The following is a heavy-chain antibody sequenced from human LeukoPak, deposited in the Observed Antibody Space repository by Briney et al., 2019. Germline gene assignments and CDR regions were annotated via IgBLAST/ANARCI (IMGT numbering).Heavy chain of an antibody. J-gene: IGHJ3*02. D-gene: IGHD3-22*01. CDR3: ASISPYDSSGYHNLDDAFDI. V-gene: IGHV1-18*04. CDR1: GYTFTGYY. Sequence: PGASVKVSCKASGYTFTGYYMHWVRQAPGQGFEWMGWISAYNGNTNYAQKLQGRVTMTTDTSTSTAYMELRSLRSDDTAVYYCASISPYDSSGYHNLDDAFDIWGQGTMVTVSS. CDR2: ISAYNGNT.